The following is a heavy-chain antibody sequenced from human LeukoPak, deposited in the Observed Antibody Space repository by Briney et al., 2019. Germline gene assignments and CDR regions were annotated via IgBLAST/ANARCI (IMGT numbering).Heavy chain of an antibody. Sequence: SETLSLTCAVYGGSFSGYYWSWIRQPPGKGLEWIGEINHSGSTNYNPSLKSRVTISVDTSKNQFSLKLSSVTAADTAVHYCARGKSGSYFYDYWGQGTLVTVSS. CDR3: ARGKSGSYFYDY. CDR1: GGSFSGYY. J-gene: IGHJ4*02. CDR2: INHSGST. D-gene: IGHD1-26*01. V-gene: IGHV4-34*01.